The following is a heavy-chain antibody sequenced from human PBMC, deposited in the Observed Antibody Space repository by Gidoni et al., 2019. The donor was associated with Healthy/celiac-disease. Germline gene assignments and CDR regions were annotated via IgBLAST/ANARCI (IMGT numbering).Heavy chain of an antibody. CDR2: IIPIFGTA. CDR1: GGTFSSYA. Sequence: QVQLVQSGAGVKKPGSSVEVSCEACGGTFSSYAISWVRQAPGQGLEWMGGIIPIFGTANYAQKFQGRVTITADESTSTAYMELSSLRSEDTAVYYCARDRLYSSSGVFDYWGQGTLVTVSS. D-gene: IGHD6-13*01. J-gene: IGHJ4*02. CDR3: ARDRLYSSSGVFDY. V-gene: IGHV1-69*01.